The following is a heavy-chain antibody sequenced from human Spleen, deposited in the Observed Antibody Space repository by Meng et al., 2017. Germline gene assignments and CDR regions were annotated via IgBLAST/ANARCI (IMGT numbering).Heavy chain of an antibody. CDR2: IYYSGST. J-gene: IGHJ4*02. CDR3: ARDLRRFGEFDY. CDR1: GGSISSSSYY. D-gene: IGHD3-10*01. Sequence: SETLSLTCTVSGGSISSSSYYWGWIRQPPGKGLEWIGSIYYSGSTYYNPSLKSRVTISVDTSKNQFSLKLSSVTAADTAVYYCARDLRRFGEFDYWGQGTLVTVSS. V-gene: IGHV4-39*07.